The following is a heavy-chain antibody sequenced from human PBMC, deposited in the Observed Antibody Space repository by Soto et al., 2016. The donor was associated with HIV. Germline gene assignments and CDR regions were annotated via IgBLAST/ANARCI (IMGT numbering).Heavy chain of an antibody. Sequence: QVQLQESGPGLVKPSETLSLTCNVSGDSITTYYWNWIRQSPGKGLEWIGCIYYSGTTNYNPALESRVTISVDTSKSQFSLKMNSVTAADTAVYYCAARAYLLLPAHLDYWGQGTLIHRLL. CDR2: IYYSGTT. CDR1: GDSITTYY. J-gene: IGHJ4*02. CDR3: AARAYLLLPAHLDY. V-gene: IGHV4-59*01.